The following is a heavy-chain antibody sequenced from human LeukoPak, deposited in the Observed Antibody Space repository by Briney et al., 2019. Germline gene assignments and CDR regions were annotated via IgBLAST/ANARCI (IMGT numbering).Heavy chain of an antibody. J-gene: IGHJ4*02. CDR2: IIPILGIA. V-gene: IGHV1-69*04. CDR1: GGTFSSYA. D-gene: IGHD3-22*01. CDR3: ARELTDYYDSSGYDY. Sequence: GASVKVSCKASGGTFSSYAISWVRQAPGQGLEWMGRIIPILGIANYAQKFQGRVTITADKSTSTAYMELSSLRSEDTAVYYCARELTDYYDSSGYDYWGQGTLVTVSS.